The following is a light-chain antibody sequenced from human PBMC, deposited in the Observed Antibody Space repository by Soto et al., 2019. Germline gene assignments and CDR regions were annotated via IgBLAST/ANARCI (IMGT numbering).Light chain of an antibody. Sequence: QSVLTQPASVSGSPGQSITISCTGTSSDVGGYNYVSWYQQHPGKAPKLMIYDVSNRPSGVSNRFSGSKSGNTASLTISGLRAEDGADYYCSSYTSSSTVVFGGGP. CDR1: SSDVGGYNY. CDR3: SSYTSSSTVV. CDR2: DVS. V-gene: IGLV2-14*01. J-gene: IGLJ2*01.